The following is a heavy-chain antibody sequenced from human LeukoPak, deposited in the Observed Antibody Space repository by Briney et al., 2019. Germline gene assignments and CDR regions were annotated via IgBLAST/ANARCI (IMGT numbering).Heavy chain of an antibody. D-gene: IGHD2-8*01. CDR1: GGTFSSYA. CDR2: IIPIFGTA. J-gene: IGHJ4*02. Sequence: ASVTVSCKASGGTFSSYAISWVRQAPGQGLEWMGGIIPIFGTANYAQKFQGRVTMTRDMSTSTVYMELSSLRSEDTAVYYCARDNDFDYWGQGTLVTVSS. CDR3: ARDNDFDY. V-gene: IGHV1-69*05.